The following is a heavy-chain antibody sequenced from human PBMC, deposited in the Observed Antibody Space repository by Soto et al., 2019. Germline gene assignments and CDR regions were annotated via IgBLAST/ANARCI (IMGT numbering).Heavy chain of an antibody. Sequence: SVKVSCKASGGTFSSYTISWVRQVPGQGLEWMGRIIPILGIANYAQKFQGRVTITADKSTGTAYMELSSLRSEDTAVYYCARSSIVPAAKYYFDYWGQGTLVTVSS. CDR2: IIPILGIA. J-gene: IGHJ4*02. D-gene: IGHD2-2*01. V-gene: IGHV1-69*02. CDR1: GGTFSSYT. CDR3: ARSSIVPAAKYYFDY.